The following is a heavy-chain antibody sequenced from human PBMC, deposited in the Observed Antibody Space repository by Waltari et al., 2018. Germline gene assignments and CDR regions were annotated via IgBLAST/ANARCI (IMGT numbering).Heavy chain of an antibody. D-gene: IGHD3-22*01. CDR3: ARLSTRYYYDSSGYSIDY. J-gene: IGHJ4*02. CDR1: GGSISSSSYY. Sequence: QLQLQESGPGLVKPSETLSLTCTVSGGSISSSSYYWGWIRQPPGKGLEWIGSIYYSGGTYYNPTLKSRVTLSVYTSKNQFSLKLSSVTAADTAVYYCARLSTRYYYDSSGYSIDYWGQGTLVTVSS. V-gene: IGHV4-39*01. CDR2: IYYSGGT.